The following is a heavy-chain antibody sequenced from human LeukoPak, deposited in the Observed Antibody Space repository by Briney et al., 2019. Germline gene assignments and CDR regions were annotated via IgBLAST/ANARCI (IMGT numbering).Heavy chain of an antibody. CDR1: GFNFSSHW. Sequence: PGGSLRLSCAASGFNFSSHWMSWVRQAPGKGLEWVANIKQDGSEKYCVDSVKGRFTISRDNAKNSLYLQMNSLRADDTAVYYCARGAAWFDPWGQGTLVTVSS. CDR2: IKQDGSEK. D-gene: IGHD2-15*01. CDR3: ARGAAWFDP. J-gene: IGHJ5*02. V-gene: IGHV3-7*01.